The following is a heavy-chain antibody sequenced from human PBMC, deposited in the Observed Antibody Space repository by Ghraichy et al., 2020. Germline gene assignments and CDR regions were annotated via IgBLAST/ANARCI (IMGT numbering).Heavy chain of an antibody. CDR3: ARGGPPYNWFDP. CDR2: SYSGGST. D-gene: IGHD3-16*01. Sequence: GESLNISCAASGFTVSSHYMSWVRQAPGKGLEWVSVSYSGGSTYYADSVKGRFTISRDNSKNTLYLQMNSLRAEDTAVYYCARGGPPYNWFDPWGQGTLVNVSS. J-gene: IGHJ5*02. CDR1: GFTVSSHY. V-gene: IGHV3-66*02.